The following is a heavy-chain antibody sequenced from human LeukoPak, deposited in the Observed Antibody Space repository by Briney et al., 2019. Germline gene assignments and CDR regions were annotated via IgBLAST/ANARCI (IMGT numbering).Heavy chain of an antibody. J-gene: IGHJ6*03. Sequence: SVKVSRLPSVYTFTSYGISWVRQPPGQGLEGMGWISAYNGNTHYAQKLQGRVTMTSDTSTSTVYMELSSLRSEDTAVYYCARNGGSSWALYYYDYMDVWGKGTKVTISS. V-gene: IGHV1-18*01. CDR3: ARNGGSSWALYYYDYMDV. D-gene: IGHD6-13*01. CDR1: VYTFTSYG. CDR2: ISAYNGNT.